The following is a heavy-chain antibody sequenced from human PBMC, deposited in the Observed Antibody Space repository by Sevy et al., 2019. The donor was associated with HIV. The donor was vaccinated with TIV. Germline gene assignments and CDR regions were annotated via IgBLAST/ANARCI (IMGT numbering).Heavy chain of an antibody. CDR2: FDPEHGET. CDR3: ATVRSVLVQVATHYFDY. D-gene: IGHD2-2*01. V-gene: IGHV1-24*01. CDR1: GYTLTELS. Sequence: TSVKVSCKVSGYTLTELSMHWVRQAPGKGLVWMGGFDPEHGETIYAQKFQGRVTMTEDTSTDTAYMELSSLRSEDTAVYYCATVRSVLVQVATHYFDYWGQGTLVTVSS. J-gene: IGHJ4*02.